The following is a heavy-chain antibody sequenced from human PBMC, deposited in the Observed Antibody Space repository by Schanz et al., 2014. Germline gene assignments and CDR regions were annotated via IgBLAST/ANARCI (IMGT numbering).Heavy chain of an antibody. CDR3: ARGRVLES. CDR1: GLIFSNYA. V-gene: IGHV3-23*04. CDR2: ISGTGGDDT. J-gene: IGHJ5*02. D-gene: IGHD1-1*01. Sequence: EVQLVESGGGLVKPGGSLKLSCAASGLIFSNYAMSWVRQAPGKGLLWVSSISGTGGDDTYYADSVKGRFTISRDNAKNCLFLQMNRLRPEYTAVYYCARGRVLESWGQGTLVTVSS.